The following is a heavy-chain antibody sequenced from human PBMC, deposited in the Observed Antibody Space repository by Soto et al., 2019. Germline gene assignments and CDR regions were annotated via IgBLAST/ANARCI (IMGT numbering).Heavy chain of an antibody. V-gene: IGHV4-34*01. CDR2: INHSGST. D-gene: IGHD3-16*01. CDR1: GGSFSGYY. J-gene: IGHJ4*02. Sequence: VQLQQWGAGLLKPSETLSLTCAVYGGSFSGYYWSWIRQPPGKGLEWIGEINHSGSTNYNPSLKSRVTISVDTSKNQFSLKLSSVTAADTAVYYCARAGRGDLDYWGQGTLVTVSS. CDR3: ARAGRGDLDY.